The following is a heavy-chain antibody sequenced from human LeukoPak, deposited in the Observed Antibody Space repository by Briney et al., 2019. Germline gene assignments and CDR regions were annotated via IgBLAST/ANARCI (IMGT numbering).Heavy chain of an antibody. CDR1: GFTFNSYA. V-gene: IGHV3-43*02. D-gene: IGHD3-22*01. J-gene: IGHJ1*01. Sequence: PGGSLRLSCAASGFTFNSYAMRWVRQFPGKGLECISFISGVGASTYYALSVEGRSTTSTTNSTNSMYLQLSSLKREDTALYYCAKDLNHYDSSGYRAEYFQNWGQGTLVTVSS. CDR2: ISGVGAST. CDR3: AKDLNHYDSSGYRAEYFQN.